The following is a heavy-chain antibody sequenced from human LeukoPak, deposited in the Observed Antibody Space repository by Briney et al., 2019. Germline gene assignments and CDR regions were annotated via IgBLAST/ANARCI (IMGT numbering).Heavy chain of an antibody. J-gene: IGHJ5*02. CDR2: ISAYNGNT. CDR3: ARVGAVADPGWFDP. CDR1: GYTFTSYG. D-gene: IGHD6-19*01. V-gene: IGHV1-18*01. Sequence: ASVKVSCKASGYTFTSYGISWVRRAPGQGLEWMGWISAYNGNTNYAQKLQGRVTMTTDTSTSTAYMELRSLRSDDTAVYYCARVGAVADPGWFDPWGQGTLVTVSS.